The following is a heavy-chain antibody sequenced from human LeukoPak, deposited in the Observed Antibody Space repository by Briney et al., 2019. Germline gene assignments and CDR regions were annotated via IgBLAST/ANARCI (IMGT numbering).Heavy chain of an antibody. CDR1: GFTFSSYG. D-gene: IGHD1-26*01. CDR3: AKSGAVAATTGFDP. CDR2: IRYDGSNK. J-gene: IGHJ5*02. Sequence: GGSLRLSCAASGFTFSSYGMHWVRQAPGKGLEWVAFIRYDGSNKYYADSVKGRFTISGDNSKNTLYLQMNSLRAEDTAVYYCAKSGAVAATTGFDPWGQGTLVTVSS. V-gene: IGHV3-30*02.